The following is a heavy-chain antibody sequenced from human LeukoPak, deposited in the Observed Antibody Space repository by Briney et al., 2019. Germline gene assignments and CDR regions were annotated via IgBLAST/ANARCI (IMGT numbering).Heavy chain of an antibody. V-gene: IGHV4-39*01. D-gene: IGHD3-22*01. Sequence: SETLSLTCTVSGGSISSSSYYWGWIRQPPGKGLEWIGSIYYSGSTYYNPSLKSRVTISVDTSKNQFSLKLSSVTAADTAVYYCARCFLGRGYYYPGYWGQGTLVTVSS. CDR1: GGSISSSSYY. CDR3: ARCFLGRGYYYPGY. J-gene: IGHJ4*02. CDR2: IYYSGST.